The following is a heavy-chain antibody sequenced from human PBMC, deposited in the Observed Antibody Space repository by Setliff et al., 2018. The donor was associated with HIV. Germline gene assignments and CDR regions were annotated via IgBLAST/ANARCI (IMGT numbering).Heavy chain of an antibody. CDR1: GVSISNYY. D-gene: IGHD4-17*01. J-gene: IGHJ3*01. CDR3: ARVQMAYAAFDV. CDR2: SYTSGNT. Sequence: SETLSLTCTVSGVSISNYYWSWIRQPAGKGLEWIGRSYTSGNTNYNPSLKSRVTLSVDTSKHQFSLKLRSVTAADTAVYYCARVQMAYAAFDVWGQGTMVTVSS. V-gene: IGHV4-4*07.